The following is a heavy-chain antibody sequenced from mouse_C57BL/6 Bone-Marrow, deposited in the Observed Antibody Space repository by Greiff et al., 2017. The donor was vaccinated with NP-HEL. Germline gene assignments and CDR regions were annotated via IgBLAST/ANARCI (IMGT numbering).Heavy chain of an antibody. CDR2: ISYDGSN. CDR1: GYSITSGYY. V-gene: IGHV3-6*01. D-gene: IGHD2-4*01. J-gene: IGHJ2*01. CDR3: AKEGGLRGYFDY. Sequence: DVKLQESGPGLVKPSQSLSLTCSVTGYSITSGYYWNWIRQFPGNKLEWMGYISYDGSNNYNPSLKNRISITRDTSKNQFFLKLNSVTTEDTATYYCAKEGGLRGYFDYWGQGTTLTVSS.